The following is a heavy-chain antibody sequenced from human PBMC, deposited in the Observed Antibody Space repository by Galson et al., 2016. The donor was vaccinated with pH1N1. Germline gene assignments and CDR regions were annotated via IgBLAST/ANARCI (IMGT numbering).Heavy chain of an antibody. Sequence: SLRLSCAASGFTLSCCAMHWVRQAPGKGLECVALISKDGNNVYYADSVKGRFTISRDSPNNTLYLQMNSLRTEDTAIYYCARSRDFSFDYWGQGALVTVAS. V-gene: IGHV3-30*04. J-gene: IGHJ4*02. CDR1: GFTLSCCA. CDR2: ISKDGNNV. CDR3: ARSRDFSFDY. D-gene: IGHD4-11*01.